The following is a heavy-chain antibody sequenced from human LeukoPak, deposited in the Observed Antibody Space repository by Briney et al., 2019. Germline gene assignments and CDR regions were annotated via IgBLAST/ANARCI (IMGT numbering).Heavy chain of an antibody. CDR2: IVPILGIA. D-gene: IGHD2-21*01. V-gene: IGHV1-69*02. CDR1: GGTFSSYT. J-gene: IGHJ5*02. Sequence: ASVKVSXKASGGTFSSYTISWVRQAPGQGLEWMGRIVPILGIANYAQKFQGRVTITADKSTSTAYMELSSLRSEDTAVYYCARVRYCGGDCYSPWFDPWGQGTLVTVSS. CDR3: ARVRYCGGDCYSPWFDP.